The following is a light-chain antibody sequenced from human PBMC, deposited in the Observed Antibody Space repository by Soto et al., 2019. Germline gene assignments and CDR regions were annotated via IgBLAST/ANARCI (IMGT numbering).Light chain of an antibody. V-gene: IGKV3-20*01. Sequence: EIVLTQTPGTLSLSPGERITLSCRASQSVSSNFLDWYQQKPGQAPRLLIYGASSRATGIPDRFSGSGSGTDFTLTISSLEPEDFAVYYCQQYETSPRTFGQGTNVEI. CDR1: QSVSSNF. CDR3: QQYETSPRT. J-gene: IGKJ1*01. CDR2: GAS.